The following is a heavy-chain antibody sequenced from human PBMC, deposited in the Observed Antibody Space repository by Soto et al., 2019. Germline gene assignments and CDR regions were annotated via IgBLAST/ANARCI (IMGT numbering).Heavy chain of an antibody. D-gene: IGHD1-20*01. CDR1: GGTFSSYT. CDR3: ARDRVTGTIYDY. V-gene: IGHV1-69*13. CDR2: IIPLFGTG. J-gene: IGHJ4*02. Sequence: SVKVSCKASGGTFSSYTITWVRQAPGQGLEWMGGIIPLFGTGNYAQKFQGRVTITADESASTAYMELSSLRSEDTAVYYCARDRVTGTIYDYWGQGTQVTSPQ.